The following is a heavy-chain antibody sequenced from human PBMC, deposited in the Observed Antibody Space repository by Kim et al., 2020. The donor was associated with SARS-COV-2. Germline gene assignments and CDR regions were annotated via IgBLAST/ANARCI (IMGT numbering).Heavy chain of an antibody. CDR1: GGSFSGYY. CDR3: ARGPYDILTGPVFDY. J-gene: IGHJ4*02. CDR2: INHSGST. Sequence: SETLSLTCAVYGGSFSGYYWSWIRQPPGKGLEWIGEINHSGSTNYNPSLKSRVTISVDTSKNQFSLKLSSVTAADTAVYYYARGPYDILTGPVFDYWGQGTLVTVSS. D-gene: IGHD3-9*01. V-gene: IGHV4-34*01.